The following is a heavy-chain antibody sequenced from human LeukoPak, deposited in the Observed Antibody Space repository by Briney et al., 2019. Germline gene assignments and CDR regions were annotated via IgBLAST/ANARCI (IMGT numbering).Heavy chain of an antibody. J-gene: IGHJ4*02. CDR1: GYTFTDYF. CDR2: IIPNSGGT. CDR3: ARGGGGLAY. V-gene: IGHV1-2*02. Sequence: ASVKVSCKASGYTFTDYFIHWVRQAPGQGLEWMGWIIPNSGGTNFAQKFQDRVTMTRDTSIGTAYMELNTLTSDDTAVYYCARGGGGLAYWGQGTLVTVSS. D-gene: IGHD3-16*01.